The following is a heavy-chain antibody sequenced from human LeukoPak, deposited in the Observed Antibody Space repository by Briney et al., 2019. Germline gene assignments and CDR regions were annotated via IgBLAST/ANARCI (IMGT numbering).Heavy chain of an antibody. CDR2: ISYDGSNR. CDR3: AKVGRSYVHAFDI. V-gene: IGHV3-30*18. D-gene: IGHD1-26*01. Sequence: PGGSLRLSCAASGFTFSSYGMHWVRQAPGKGLEWVAVISYDGSNRYYADSVKGRFTISRDNSKNTLYLQMNSLRAEDTAVYYCAKVGRSYVHAFDIWGQGTMVTVSS. CDR1: GFTFSSYG. J-gene: IGHJ3*02.